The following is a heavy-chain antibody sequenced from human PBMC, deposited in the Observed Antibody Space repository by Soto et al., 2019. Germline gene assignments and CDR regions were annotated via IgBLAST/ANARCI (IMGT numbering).Heavy chain of an antibody. CDR3: ARHGSGDYEFDY. CDR2: IYYSGST. D-gene: IGHD4-17*01. CDR1: GGSISSNSYY. J-gene: IGHJ4*02. V-gene: IGHV4-39*01. Sequence: SETLSLTCTVSGGSISSNSYYWGWIRQSPGKGLEWIGTIYYSGSTYYNPSLKSRVTISVDMSKNQFSLTLSSVTAADTAAYYGARHGSGDYEFDYWGQGTLVTVSS.